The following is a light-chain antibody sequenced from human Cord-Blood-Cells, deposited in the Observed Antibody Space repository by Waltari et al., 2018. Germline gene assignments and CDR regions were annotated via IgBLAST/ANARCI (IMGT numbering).Light chain of an antibody. J-gene: IGKJ1*01. CDR2: DAS. Sequence: EIVLTQSPATLSLSQGETDTLSCRASQSVSSYLAWYQQKPGQTPTLLIYDASNRATGIPARFSGSGSGTDFTLTISSLEPEDFAAYYCQQRSNWPWTFGQGTKVEIK. CDR1: QSVSSY. CDR3: QQRSNWPWT. V-gene: IGKV3-11*01.